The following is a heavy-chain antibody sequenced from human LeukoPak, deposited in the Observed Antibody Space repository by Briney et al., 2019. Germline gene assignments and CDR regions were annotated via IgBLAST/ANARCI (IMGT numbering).Heavy chain of an antibody. J-gene: IGHJ4*02. Sequence: SVKVSCKASGYTFTGYYMHWVRQAPGQGLEWMGWINPNSGGTNYAQKFQGRVTMTRDTSISTAYMELSRLRSDDTAVYYCARVGDSSGYYVWYFDYWGQGTLVTVSS. D-gene: IGHD3-22*01. CDR3: ARVGDSSGYYVWYFDY. CDR2: INPNSGGT. V-gene: IGHV1-2*02. CDR1: GYTFTGYY.